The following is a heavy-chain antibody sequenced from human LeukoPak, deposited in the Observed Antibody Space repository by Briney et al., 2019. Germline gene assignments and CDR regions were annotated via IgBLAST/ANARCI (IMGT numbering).Heavy chain of an antibody. D-gene: IGHD5-18*01. J-gene: IGHJ5*02. Sequence: SETLSLTCSVSGGSISTYYWNWIRQTPGKGLEWIGHISYGNTDYNPSLKSRVTISVDTSKNQFSLKLASVTAADTAVYYCARDKAHSYGRYFDPWGQGALVTVSS. CDR1: GGSISTYY. CDR2: ISYGNT. V-gene: IGHV4-59*01. CDR3: ARDKAHSYGRYFDP.